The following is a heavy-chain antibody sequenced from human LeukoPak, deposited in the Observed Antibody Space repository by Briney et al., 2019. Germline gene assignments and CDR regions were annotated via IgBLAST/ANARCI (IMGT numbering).Heavy chain of an antibody. D-gene: IGHD3-16*01. CDR3: AKDRAGGFGMDV. J-gene: IGHJ6*02. CDR2: ISYDGSNK. V-gene: IGHV3-30*18. Sequence: PGGPLTHPCAPSGSPLRSYGMHCARKAPGKRLEWVAVISYDGSNKYYAHSVKGRFTTSRDNSTNTLYLQMNSLRAEDTAVYYCAKDRAGGFGMDVWGQGTTGTASS. CDR1: GSPLRSYG.